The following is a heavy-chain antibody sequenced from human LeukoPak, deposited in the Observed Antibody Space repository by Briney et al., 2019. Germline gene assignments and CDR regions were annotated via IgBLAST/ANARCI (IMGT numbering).Heavy chain of an antibody. V-gene: IGHV3-7*01. Sequence: GGSLRLSCAASGYIFRSYWLSWVRQAPGRGLEWVANIKQDGSDKYYVDSVKGRFTISRDNAKNTLFLQMDSLRAEDTAVYYCATHDVLTGYPYFDYWGQGTLVTVSS. CDR3: ATHDVLTGYPYFDY. CDR1: GYIFRSYW. CDR2: IKQDGSDK. J-gene: IGHJ4*02. D-gene: IGHD3-9*01.